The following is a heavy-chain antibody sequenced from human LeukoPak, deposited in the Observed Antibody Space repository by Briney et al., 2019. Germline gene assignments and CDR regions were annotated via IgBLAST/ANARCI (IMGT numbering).Heavy chain of an antibody. CDR2: ISSGSSFI. CDR3: ARGVGSGDDPFNM. V-gene: IGHV3-21*03. CDR1: GFPLSHYT. J-gene: IGHJ3*02. D-gene: IGHD1-26*01. Sequence: GGSLRLSCAVSGFPLSHYTMNWVRQAPGKGLEWVSSISSGSSFIYYAGSVKGRFTISRDNAKNSVFLHMNSLRDEDTAVYSCARGVGSGDDPFNMWGQGTMVTVSS.